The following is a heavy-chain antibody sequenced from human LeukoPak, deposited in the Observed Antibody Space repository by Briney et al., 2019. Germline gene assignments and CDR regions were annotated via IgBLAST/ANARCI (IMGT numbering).Heavy chain of an antibody. CDR2: IKQDGSEK. Sequence: PGGSLRLSCAASGFTFSSYWMSWVRQAPGKGLEWVANIKQDGSEKYYVDSVKGRFTISRDNAKNSLYLQMNSLRAEDTAVYYCARDHPRQTTSFQHWGQGTLVTVSS. D-gene: IGHD4-17*01. V-gene: IGHV3-7*01. J-gene: IGHJ1*01. CDR1: GFTFSSYW. CDR3: ARDHPRQTTSFQH.